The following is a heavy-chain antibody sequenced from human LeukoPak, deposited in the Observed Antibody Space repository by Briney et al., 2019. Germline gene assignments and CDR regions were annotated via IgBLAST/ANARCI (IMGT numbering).Heavy chain of an antibody. V-gene: IGHV4-4*07. Sequence: SETLSLTCTVSGGSISSYYWSWIRQPAGKGLEWIGRIYTSGSTNYNPSLKSRVTMSVDTSKNQFSLKLSSVTAADTAVYYCARDPGIAAAPLAFDIWGQGTMVTVSS. CDR2: IYTSGST. J-gene: IGHJ3*02. CDR3: ARDPGIAAAPLAFDI. D-gene: IGHD6-13*01. CDR1: GGSISSYY.